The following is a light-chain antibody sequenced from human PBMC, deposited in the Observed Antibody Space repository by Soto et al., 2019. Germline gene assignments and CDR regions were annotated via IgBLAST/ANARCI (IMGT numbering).Light chain of an antibody. Sequence: EIVLTQSPGTLSLSPGERATLSCRASQSVSSSYLAWFQQKPSQSPRLLIYGVSSRATGIPARFSGSGSGADFTLTISRLEPEDFAVYYCQHYGSSPWTFGQGTKVEI. CDR2: GVS. CDR3: QHYGSSPWT. CDR1: QSVSSSY. J-gene: IGKJ1*01. V-gene: IGKV3-20*01.